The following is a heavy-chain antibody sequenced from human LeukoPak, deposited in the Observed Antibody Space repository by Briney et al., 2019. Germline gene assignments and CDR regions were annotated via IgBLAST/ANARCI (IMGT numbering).Heavy chain of an antibody. V-gene: IGHV3-48*04. Sequence: GGSLRLSCAASGFTFSSYSMNWVRQAPGKGLEWVSYISSSSSTIYYADSVTGRFTISRDNAKNSLYLQMNSLRAEDTAVYYCARDNFEVEGVRGMGPANDAFDIWGQGTMVTVSS. CDR1: GFTFSSYS. D-gene: IGHD3-3*01. CDR2: ISSSSSTI. CDR3: ARDNFEVEGVRGMGPANDAFDI. J-gene: IGHJ3*02.